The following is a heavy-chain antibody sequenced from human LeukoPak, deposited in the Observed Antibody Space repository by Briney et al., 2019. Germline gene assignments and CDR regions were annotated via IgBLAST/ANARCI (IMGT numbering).Heavy chain of an antibody. J-gene: IGHJ5*02. D-gene: IGHD3-3*01. CDR1: GYTFTSYG. CDR3: ARAVTIFGVVTRFDT. Sequence: GASVKVSCKASGYTFTSYGISWVRQAPGQGLEWMGWISAYNGNTNYAQKLQGRVTMTTDTSTSTAYMELRSLRSDDTAVYYCARAVTIFGVVTRFDTWGQGTLVTVSS. CDR2: ISAYNGNT. V-gene: IGHV1-18*01.